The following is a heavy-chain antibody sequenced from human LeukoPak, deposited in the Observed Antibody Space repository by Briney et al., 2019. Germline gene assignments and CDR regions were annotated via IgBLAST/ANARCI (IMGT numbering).Heavy chain of an antibody. CDR3: ARLARVGAADY. D-gene: IGHD2-15*01. CDR2: IYYSGST. V-gene: IGHV4-59*08. Sequence: KPSETLSLTCTVSGGSISSYYWSWIRQPPGKGLEWIGYIYYSGSTNYNPSLKSRVTISVDTSKNQFSLKLSSVTAADTAVYYCARLARVGAADYWGQGTLVTVSS. J-gene: IGHJ4*02. CDR1: GGSISSYY.